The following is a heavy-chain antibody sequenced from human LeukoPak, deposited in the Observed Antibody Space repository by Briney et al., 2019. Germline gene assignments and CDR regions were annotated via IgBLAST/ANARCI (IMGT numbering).Heavy chain of an antibody. CDR3: ARRGFGYSYGFVSYYFDY. CDR1: GYTFTSYY. CDR2: INPSGGST. J-gene: IGHJ4*02. Sequence: PSVKVSCKASGYTFTSYYMHWVRQAPGQGLEWMGIINPSGGSTSYAQKFQGRVTMTRDTSTSTVYMELSSLRSEDTAVYYCARRGFGYSYGFVSYYFDYWGQGTLVTVSS. V-gene: IGHV1-46*01. D-gene: IGHD5-18*01.